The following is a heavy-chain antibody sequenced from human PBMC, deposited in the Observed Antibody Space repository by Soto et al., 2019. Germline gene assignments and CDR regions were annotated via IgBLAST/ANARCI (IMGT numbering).Heavy chain of an antibody. J-gene: IGHJ4*02. CDR3: AGEHPLSTTVFDY. V-gene: IGHV3-48*01. Sequence: EVQLVESGGGLVQPGGSLRLSCAASGFTFSSYSMNWVRQAPGKGLEWVSYISSSSSTIYYADSVKGRFTISRDNAKNSLYLQMNSLRAYDTAEYDCAGEHPLSTTVFDYWGQGTLVTVSS. D-gene: IGHD5-12*01. CDR1: GFTFSSYS. CDR2: ISSSSSTI.